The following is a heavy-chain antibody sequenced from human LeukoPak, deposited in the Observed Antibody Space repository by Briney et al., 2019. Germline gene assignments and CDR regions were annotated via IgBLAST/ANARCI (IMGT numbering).Heavy chain of an antibody. CDR3: ARDSAMMAVY. Sequence: GRSLRLSCAASGFTFSSYGMHWVRQAPGKGLEWVAVISYDGSNKYYADSVKGRFTISRDNSKNTLYLQMNSLRAEDTAVYYCARDSAMMAVYWGQGTLVTVSS. V-gene: IGHV3-30*03. D-gene: IGHD3-22*01. J-gene: IGHJ4*02. CDR2: ISYDGSNK. CDR1: GFTFSSYG.